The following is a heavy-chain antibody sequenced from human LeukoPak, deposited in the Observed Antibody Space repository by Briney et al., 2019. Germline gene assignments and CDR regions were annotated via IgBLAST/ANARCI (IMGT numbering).Heavy chain of an antibody. CDR1: SGSISTSNYY. Sequence: SETLSLTCTVSSGSISTSNYYWGWVRQPPGKALEWIGNIFYTGSTYYSPSLKSRVTISLDTSRNQFSLRLNSVTAADTAVYYCAKSNGYGLTDIWGQGTMVTVSS. CDR2: IFYTGST. V-gene: IGHV4-39*07. D-gene: IGHD3-10*01. J-gene: IGHJ3*02. CDR3: AKSNGYGLTDI.